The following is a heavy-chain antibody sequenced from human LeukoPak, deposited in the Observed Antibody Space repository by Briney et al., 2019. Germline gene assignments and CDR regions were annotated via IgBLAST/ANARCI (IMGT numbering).Heavy chain of an antibody. CDR1: GFTFSSYA. CDR3: AKLGTTSSWYRGAFDM. J-gene: IGHJ3*02. CDR2: ISSGGGGT. D-gene: IGHD6-13*01. V-gene: IGHV3-23*01. Sequence: PGGSLRLSCAASGFTFSSYAVRWVRQAPGKGLDWVSIISSGGGGTYYAASVKGRFTISRDNSKDKLYLQMNSLRAEDTAVFYCAKLGTTSSWYRGAFDMWGQGTLVTVSS.